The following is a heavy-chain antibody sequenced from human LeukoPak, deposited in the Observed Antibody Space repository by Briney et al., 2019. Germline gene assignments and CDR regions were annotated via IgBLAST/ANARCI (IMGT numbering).Heavy chain of an antibody. CDR3: ARTTPTGYLDY. V-gene: IGHV2-70*04. Sequence: SGPTLLNPTPTLTLTCSFSGFSLSTSGMRVSWIRQPPGKALEWLARIDWDDDKIYSTSLRTRLTLSKDTSKNQVVLTISNMDPVDTATYYCARTTPTGYLDYWGQGTLVTVSS. J-gene: IGHJ4*02. D-gene: IGHD2-8*02. CDR2: IDWDDDK. CDR1: GFSLSTSGMR.